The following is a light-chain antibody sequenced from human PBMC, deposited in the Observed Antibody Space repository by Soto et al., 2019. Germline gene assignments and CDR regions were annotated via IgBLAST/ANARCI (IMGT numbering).Light chain of an antibody. CDR3: LLYYGGAQV. Sequence: QAVVTQEPSLTVSPGGTVTLTCASSTGAVTSGYYPNWFQQKPGQAPRALIYSTRNQHSWTPSRFSGSLLGGKAALTLSGVQPEDEAEYYCLLYYGGAQVFGGGTKLTVL. J-gene: IGLJ2*01. CDR1: TGAVTSGYY. V-gene: IGLV7-43*01. CDR2: STR.